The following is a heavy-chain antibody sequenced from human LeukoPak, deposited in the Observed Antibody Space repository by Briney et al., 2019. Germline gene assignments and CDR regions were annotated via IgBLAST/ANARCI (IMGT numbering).Heavy chain of an antibody. CDR3: ARDGGYGDYENWFDP. D-gene: IGHD4-17*01. V-gene: IGHV1-69*05. CDR2: IIPIFGTA. CDR1: GGTFSSYA. J-gene: IGHJ5*02. Sequence: ASVKVSCKASGGTFSSYAISWVRQAPGQGLEWMGRIIPIFGTANYAQEFQGRVTITTDESTSTAYMELSSLRSEDTAVYYRARDGGYGDYENWFDPWGQGTLVTVSS.